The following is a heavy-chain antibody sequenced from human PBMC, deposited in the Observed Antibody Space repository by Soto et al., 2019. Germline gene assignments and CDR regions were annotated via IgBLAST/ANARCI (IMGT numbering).Heavy chain of an antibody. D-gene: IGHD6-6*01. CDR1: GYSFTSYW. J-gene: IGHJ3*02. V-gene: IGHV5-51*01. CDR3: AREQLGYHDAFDI. CDR2: IYPGDSDT. Sequence: HGESLKISCKGSGYSFTSYWIGWVRQMPGKGLEWMGIIYPGDSDTRYSPSFQGQVTISADKSISTAYLQWSSLKASDTAMYYCAREQLGYHDAFDIWGQGTMVTVSS.